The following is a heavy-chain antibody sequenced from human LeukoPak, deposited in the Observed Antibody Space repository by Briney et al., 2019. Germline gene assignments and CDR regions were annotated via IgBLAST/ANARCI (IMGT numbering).Heavy chain of an antibody. CDR3: ARVGSTSGFDP. Sequence: ASVKVSCKASGYTFTNYAMHWVRQAPGHRLEWMGWINAGNGNTKYSQKFQGRVTITTDESTSTAYMELSSLRSEDTAVYYCARVGSTSGFDPWGQGTLVTVSS. D-gene: IGHD6-13*01. V-gene: IGHV1-3*01. CDR1: GYTFTNYA. CDR2: INAGNGNT. J-gene: IGHJ5*02.